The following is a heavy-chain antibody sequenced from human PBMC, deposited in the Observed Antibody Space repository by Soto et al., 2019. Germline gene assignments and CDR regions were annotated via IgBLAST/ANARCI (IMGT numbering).Heavy chain of an antibody. CDR1: GYTFTSYY. D-gene: IGHD3-3*01. Sequence: ASVKVSCKASGYTFTSYYIHWVRQAPGQGLEYMGRIYPYDGNTNNAQKLQGRVTMTTDTSTSTAYMELRSLRSDDTAVYYCARGQYDFWSGYPYYYYYYMDVWGKGTTVTVSS. CDR2: IYPYDGNT. V-gene: IGHV1-18*04. CDR3: ARGQYDFWSGYPYYYYYYMDV. J-gene: IGHJ6*03.